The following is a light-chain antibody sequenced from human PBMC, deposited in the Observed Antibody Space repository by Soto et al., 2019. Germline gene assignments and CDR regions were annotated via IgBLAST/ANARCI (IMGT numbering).Light chain of an antibody. CDR1: QSISSY. CDR3: QQLNSYPT. V-gene: IGKV1-39*01. J-gene: IGKJ5*01. Sequence: DIQMTQSPSSLSASVGDRFTITCRASQSISSYLNWYQQKPGKAPKLLIYAASTLQSGVPSRFSGSGSGTDFSLTISSLQPEDFATYYCQQLNSYPTFGQGTRLEI. CDR2: AAS.